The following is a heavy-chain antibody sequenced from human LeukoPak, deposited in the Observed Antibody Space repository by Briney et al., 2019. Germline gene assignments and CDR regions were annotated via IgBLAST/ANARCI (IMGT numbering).Heavy chain of an antibody. CDR1: GYTFTSYD. J-gene: IGHJ4*02. D-gene: IGHD1-26*01. CDR2: MNPNSGNT. V-gene: IGHV1-8*01. Sequence: ASVKVSCKASGYTFTSYDINWVRQATGQGLEWMGWMNPNSGNTGYAQKFQGRVTMTRNTSISTAYMELGSLRSEDTAVYYCARVLRMGATRREYGYWGQGTLVTVSS. CDR3: ARVLRMGATRREYGY.